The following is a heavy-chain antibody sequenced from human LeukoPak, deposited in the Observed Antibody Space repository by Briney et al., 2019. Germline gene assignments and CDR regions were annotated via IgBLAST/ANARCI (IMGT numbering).Heavy chain of an antibody. CDR1: GFTFSSYS. CDR3: VWFGELPTHYDYVFGAL. J-gene: IGHJ4*02. V-gene: IGHV3-30*03. D-gene: IGHD3-10*01. Sequence: QAGGSLRLSCAGSGFTFSSYSMNWVRQAPGKGLEWVAVISYDGSNKYYADSVKGRFTISRDNSKNTLYLQMNSLRAEDTAVYYCVWFGELPTHYDYVFGALWGQGTLVTVSS. CDR2: ISYDGSNK.